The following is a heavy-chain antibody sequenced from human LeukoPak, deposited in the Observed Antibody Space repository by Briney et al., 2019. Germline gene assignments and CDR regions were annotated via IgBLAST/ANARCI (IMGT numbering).Heavy chain of an antibody. J-gene: IGHJ4*02. CDR2: NNPSGGST. Sequence: ASVKVSCKASGYTFTSYYMHWVRQAPGQGLEWMGINNPSGGSTSYAQKFQGRVTMTRDTSTSTVYMELSSLRSEDTAVYYCARVSCSGGSCYSIFFDYWGQGTLVTVSS. D-gene: IGHD2-15*01. CDR1: GYTFTSYY. CDR3: ARVSCSGGSCYSIFFDY. V-gene: IGHV1-46*01.